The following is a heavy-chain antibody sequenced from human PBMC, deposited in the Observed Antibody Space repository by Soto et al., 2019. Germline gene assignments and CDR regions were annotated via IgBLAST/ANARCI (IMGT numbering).Heavy chain of an antibody. CDR3: AKDRWLLLYSFDY. Sequence: GGSLRLSCAASGFTFSSYGMHWVRQAPGKGLEWVAVISYDGSNKYYADSVKGRSTISRDNSKNTLYLQMNSLRAEDTAVYYCAKDRWLLLYSFDYWGQGTLVTVSS. D-gene: IGHD3-22*01. CDR2: ISYDGSNK. J-gene: IGHJ4*02. V-gene: IGHV3-30*18. CDR1: GFTFSSYG.